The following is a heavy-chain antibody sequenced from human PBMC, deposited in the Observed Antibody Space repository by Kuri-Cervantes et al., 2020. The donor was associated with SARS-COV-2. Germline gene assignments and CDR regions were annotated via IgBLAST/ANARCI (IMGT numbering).Heavy chain of an antibody. Sequence: SETLSLTCTVSGGSISSSSYYWGWIRQPPGKGLEWIGYIYYSGSTNYNPSLKSRVTISVDTSKNQFSLKLSSVTAADTAVYYCAKGYIAAVSSFDLWGRGTLVTVSS. CDR1: GGSISSSSYY. V-gene: IGHV4-61*05. CDR2: IYYSGST. D-gene: IGHD6-13*01. CDR3: AKGYIAAVSSFDL. J-gene: IGHJ2*01.